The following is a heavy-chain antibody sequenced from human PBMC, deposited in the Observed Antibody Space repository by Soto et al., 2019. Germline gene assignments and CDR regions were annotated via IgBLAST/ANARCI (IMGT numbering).Heavy chain of an antibody. CDR1: GDSVSSNSAT. D-gene: IGHD5-12*01. CDR2: TYYRSKWYT. Sequence: SQTLSLTCAISGDSVSSNSATWNWIMQSPSRGLEWLGRTYYRSKWYTDYAISVKSRITINPDTSKNQFSLQLNSVTPEDTAVYYCARARYSGYVHSGLYVWGQGTTVTVS. CDR3: ARARYSGYVHSGLYV. J-gene: IGHJ6*02. V-gene: IGHV6-1*01.